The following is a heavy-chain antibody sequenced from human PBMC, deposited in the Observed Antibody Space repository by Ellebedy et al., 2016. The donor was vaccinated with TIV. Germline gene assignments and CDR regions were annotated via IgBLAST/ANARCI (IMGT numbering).Heavy chain of an antibody. CDR3: ARDRSGTSLFDY. J-gene: IGHJ4*02. CDR1: GYTFTNYG. V-gene: IGHV1-18*01. D-gene: IGHD1-26*01. CDR2: ISAYNGNT. Sequence: AASVKVSCKASGYTFTNYGISWARQAPGQGLEWMGWISAYNGNTNYAQKLQGRVTMTTDTSTSTAYMELRSLRSDDTAVYYCARDRSGTSLFDYWGQGALVTVSS.